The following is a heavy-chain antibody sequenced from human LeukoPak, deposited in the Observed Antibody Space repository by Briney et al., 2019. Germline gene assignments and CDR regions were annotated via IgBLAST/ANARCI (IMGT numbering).Heavy chain of an antibody. CDR1: GFTFNSYG. CDR3: ARDQQYCSGGSRYSGNWFDP. J-gene: IGHJ5*02. CDR2: IWYDGSNK. Sequence: PGGSLRLSCAASGFTFNSYGMHLVRQAPGKGLEWGAVIWYDGSNKYYTDSVKGRLSISRDNSRNTLSLQMATLTAEHPAVYHCARDQQYCSGGSRYSGNWFDPWGQGTLVTVSS. D-gene: IGHD2-15*01. V-gene: IGHV3-33*01.